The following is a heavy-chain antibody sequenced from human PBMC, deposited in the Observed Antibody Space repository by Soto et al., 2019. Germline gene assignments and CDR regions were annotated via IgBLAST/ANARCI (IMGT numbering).Heavy chain of an antibody. D-gene: IGHD4-17*01. V-gene: IGHV3-48*01. CDR1: GFTFSSYS. J-gene: IGHJ4*02. CDR3: ARFDYDEAP. Sequence: GGSLRLSCAASGFTFSSYSMNWVRQAPGKGLEWVSYISSSSSTIYYADSVKGRFTVSRDNAKNSLYLQMNSLRVEDTAVYYCARFDYDEAPWGQGTLVTVSS. CDR2: ISSSSSTI.